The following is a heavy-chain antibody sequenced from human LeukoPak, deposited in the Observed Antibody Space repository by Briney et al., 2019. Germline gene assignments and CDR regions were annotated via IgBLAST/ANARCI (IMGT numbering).Heavy chain of an antibody. D-gene: IGHD1-14*01. Sequence: SGGSLRLSCAASGFTFSSYWIHWVRQAPGKGLAWVSRIDNDGSDTIFADSVKGRFTLSRDNAKNTVYLQMNSLRAEDTAVYYRARGGFHHGFDIWGQGTMVTVS. CDR1: GFTFSSYW. V-gene: IGHV3-74*01. CDR3: ARGGFHHGFDI. J-gene: IGHJ3*02. CDR2: IDNDGSDT.